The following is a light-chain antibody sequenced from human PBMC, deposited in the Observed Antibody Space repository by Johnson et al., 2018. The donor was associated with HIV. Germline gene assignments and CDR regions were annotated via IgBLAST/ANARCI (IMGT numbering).Light chain of an antibody. CDR3: GTWDSGLGAVYV. V-gene: IGLV1-51*01. J-gene: IGLJ1*01. Sequence: QSVLTQPPSVSAAPGQKVDISCSGSSSNIESDYVSWYQQLPGTVPKLLIYDNNKRPSGIPDRFSGSKYGTSATLGITGLQTGDEADYYCGTWDSGLGAVYVFGPGTKVTVL. CDR1: SSNIESDY. CDR2: DNN.